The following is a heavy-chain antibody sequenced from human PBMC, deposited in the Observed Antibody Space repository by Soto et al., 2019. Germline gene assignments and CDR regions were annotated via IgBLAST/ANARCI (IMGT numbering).Heavy chain of an antibody. V-gene: IGHV1-18*01. CDR2: ISAYNGNT. CDR1: GYTFTSYG. Sequence: ASVKVSCKASGYTFTSYGMSWVRQAPGQGLEWMGWISAYNGNTNYAQKLQGRVTMTTDTSTSTAYMELRSLRSDDTAVYYCARERYSGSITGGYYYYGMDVWGQGTTVTVSS. D-gene: IGHD1-26*01. CDR3: ARERYSGSITGGYYYYGMDV. J-gene: IGHJ6*02.